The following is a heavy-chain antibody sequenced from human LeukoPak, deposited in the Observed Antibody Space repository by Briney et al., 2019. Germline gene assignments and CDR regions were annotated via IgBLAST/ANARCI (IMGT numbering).Heavy chain of an antibody. J-gene: IGHJ5*02. D-gene: IGHD2-8*01. CDR3: AKVKSSLTLIGA. Sequence: LTGGSLRLSCAASGFLFSRCAMSWVRQAPGKGLEWVSSISGAGDIAHYAESVKGRFTISRDNSGNTIYVQMDSLRAEDTAVYYCAKVKSSLTLIGAWGQGTLVTVSS. V-gene: IGHV3-23*01. CDR1: GFLFSRCA. CDR2: ISGAGDIA.